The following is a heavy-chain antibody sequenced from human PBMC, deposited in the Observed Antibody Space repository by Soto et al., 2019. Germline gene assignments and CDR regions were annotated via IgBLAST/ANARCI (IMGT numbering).Heavy chain of an antibody. CDR1: GGTFSSDA. CDR2: IIPTSGTA. D-gene: IGHD2-15*01. V-gene: IGHV1-69*13. J-gene: IGHJ6*02. Sequence: ASVKVSCKASGGTFSSDAFSWVRQAPGQGLEWMGGIIPTSGTANYAQKFQGRATITADESTSTAYMELSSLTSEDTAVYFCARGQGYCSGGICYYYYYGMDVWGQGTTVTVSS. CDR3: ARGQGYCSGGICYYYYYGMDV.